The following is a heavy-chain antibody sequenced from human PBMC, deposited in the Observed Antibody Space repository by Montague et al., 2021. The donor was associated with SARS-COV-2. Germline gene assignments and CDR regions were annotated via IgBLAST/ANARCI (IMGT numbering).Heavy chain of an antibody. CDR1: GGSINRFF. D-gene: IGHD3-16*01. CDR2: IFYSGNS. Sequence: SETLSLTCTVSGGSINRFFWSWIRQPPGKGLEWIAYIFYSGNSNYNPSLKSRVSKSVDTSKNQFSLNLTSVTAADTAVYYCARRRMGDLVADWCVDVWGRGTLVTVSS. CDR3: ARRRMGDLVADWCVDV. J-gene: IGHJ4*02. V-gene: IGHV4-59*08.